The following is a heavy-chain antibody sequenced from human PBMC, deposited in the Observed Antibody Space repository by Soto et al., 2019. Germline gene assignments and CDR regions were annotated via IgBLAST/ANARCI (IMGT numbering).Heavy chain of an antibody. V-gene: IGHV1-69*01. CDR3: ARSNCXXGSXYXNWXDP. D-gene: IGHD2-15*01. CDR1: GGTFSSYA. J-gene: IGHJ5*02. Sequence: QVQLVQSGAEVKKPGSSVXVSCKASGGTFSSYAISWVRQAPGQGLEWMGGIIPIFGTANYAQKFQGRVTXXXXXXXXXXXXXXXXXXXXXXXXXXXARSNCXXGSXYXNWXDPWGQGXLVTV. CDR2: IIPIFGTA.